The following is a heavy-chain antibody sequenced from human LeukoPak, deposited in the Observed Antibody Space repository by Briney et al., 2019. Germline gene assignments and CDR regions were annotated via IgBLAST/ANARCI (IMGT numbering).Heavy chain of an antibody. Sequence: ASVKVSCKASGYTFTSYYMHWVRQAPGQGLEWMGIINPSGGSTGYAQKFQGRVTMTRDTSTSTVYMELSSLRSEDTAVYYCARTPNYDSSGYYPYDAFDIWGQGTMVTVSS. CDR3: ARTPNYDSSGYYPYDAFDI. CDR1: GYTFTSYY. CDR2: INPSGGST. D-gene: IGHD3-22*01. V-gene: IGHV1-46*01. J-gene: IGHJ3*02.